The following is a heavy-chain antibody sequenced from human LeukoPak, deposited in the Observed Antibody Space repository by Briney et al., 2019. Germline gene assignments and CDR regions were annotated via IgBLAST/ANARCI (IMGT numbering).Heavy chain of an antibody. CDR1: VYTFTSYD. V-gene: IGHV1-8*01. CDR3: ARRAGGQAYFVYYVLDV. CDR2: KNPNSGNT. D-gene: IGHD2/OR15-2a*01. J-gene: IGHJ6*04. Sequence: ASEKVLCKASVYTFTSYDINWVRQATAQGLEWMGWKNPNSGNTGYAQKFQGRVNMTRHTPISTAYMEQSSLRSEDSAVLYCARRAGGQAYFVYYVLDVWGKGTTVTVSS.